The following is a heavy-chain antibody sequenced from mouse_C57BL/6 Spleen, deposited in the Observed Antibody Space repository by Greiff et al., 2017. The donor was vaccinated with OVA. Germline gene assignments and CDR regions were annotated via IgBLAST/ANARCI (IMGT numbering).Heavy chain of an antibody. V-gene: IGHV1-82*01. Sequence: VKLQQSGPELVKPGASVKISCKASGYAFSSSWMNWVKQRPGKGLEWIGRIYPGDGDTNYNGKFKGKATLTADKSSSTAYMQLSSLTSEDSAVYFCAPYPWVAYWGQGTMVTVSA. CDR1: GYAFSSSW. J-gene: IGHJ3*01. CDR3: APYPWVAY. CDR2: IYPGDGDT.